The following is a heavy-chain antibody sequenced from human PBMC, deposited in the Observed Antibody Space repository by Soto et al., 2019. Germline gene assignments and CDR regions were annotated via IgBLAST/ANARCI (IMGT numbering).Heavy chain of an antibody. CDR2: MNPNSGGT. V-gene: IGHV1-2*02. CDR1: GYTLTSYD. CDR3: ARDPPRGGFGELFPPPAGDAFDI. Sequence: GASVKVSCKDSGYTLTSYDINWVRQATGQGLEWMAWMNPNSGGTNYAQKLQGRVTMTRATSISTAYMELSRLRSDDTAVYYCARDPPRGGFGELFPPPAGDAFDIWGQGTMVTVSS. D-gene: IGHD3-10*01. J-gene: IGHJ3*02.